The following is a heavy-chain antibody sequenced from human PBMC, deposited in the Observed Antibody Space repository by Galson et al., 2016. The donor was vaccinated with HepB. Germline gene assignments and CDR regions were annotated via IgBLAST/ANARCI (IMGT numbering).Heavy chain of an antibody. CDR3: ARAKAYVWGSDDAFDI. V-gene: IGHV1-2*02. CDR1: GYTFTAYY. J-gene: IGHJ3*02. D-gene: IGHD3-16*01. Sequence: SVKVSCKASGYTFTAYYMHWVRQAPGQGLEWMGWINPNSGGTNYAQKFQGGVTMTRDTSISTAYMELSRLRSDDTAVYYRARAKAYVWGSDDAFDIWGQGTVVTVSS. CDR2: INPNSGGT.